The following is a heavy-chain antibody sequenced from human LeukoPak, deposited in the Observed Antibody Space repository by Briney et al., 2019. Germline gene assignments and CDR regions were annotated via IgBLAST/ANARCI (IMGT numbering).Heavy chain of an antibody. V-gene: IGHV3-23*01. J-gene: IGHJ4*02. D-gene: IGHD6-25*01. Sequence: PGGSLRLSCVAPGFTFTNYAMTWFRQAPGKGLKWFSGIGGSGANTYYADSVKGRFTISRDNSKNTVYLQMNSLRAEDTAIYYCAKEAAPVFDHWGQGTLVTVSS. CDR3: AKEAAPVFDH. CDR1: GFTFTNYA. CDR2: IGGSGANT.